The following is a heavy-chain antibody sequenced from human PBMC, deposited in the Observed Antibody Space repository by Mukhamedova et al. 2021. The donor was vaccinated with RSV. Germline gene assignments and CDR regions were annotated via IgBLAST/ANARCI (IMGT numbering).Heavy chain of an antibody. CDR2: INPNSGGT. V-gene: IGHV1-2*02. Sequence: GQGLEWMGWINPNSGGTNYAQKFQGRVTMTRDTSISTAYMELSRLRSDDTAVYYCSRDLGSDSSGYSFWYFDLWGRGTLVTVS. CDR3: SRDLGSDSSGYSFWYFDL. J-gene: IGHJ2*01. D-gene: IGHD3-22*01.